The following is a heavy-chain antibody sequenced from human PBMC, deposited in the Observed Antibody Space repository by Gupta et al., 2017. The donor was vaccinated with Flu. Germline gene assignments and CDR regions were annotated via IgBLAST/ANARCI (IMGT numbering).Heavy chain of an antibody. J-gene: IGHJ3*02. D-gene: IGHD6-13*01. CDR3: ERQPSSSWYGGAFDI. Sequence: QLQLQESGPGLVKPSETLSLTCTVSGGSISTSRYYWGWMRQPPGKGLEWIGSIYYSGSTYYNPSRKSRVTISVDTSKNQFSLKLSSETAADTAVYYCERQPSSSWYGGAFDIWGQGTMVTVSS. CDR2: IYYSGST. CDR1: GGSISTSRYY. V-gene: IGHV4-39*01.